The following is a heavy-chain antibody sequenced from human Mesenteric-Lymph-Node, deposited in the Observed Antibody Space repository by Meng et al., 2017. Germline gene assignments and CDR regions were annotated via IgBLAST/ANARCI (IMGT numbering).Heavy chain of an antibody. D-gene: IGHD3-10*01. V-gene: IGHV4-4*02. CDR3: LRGTGGSV. Sequence: LRALGTGSVKPSWNLYLTCAVSGDSITNHNWWAWGRQPPGKGLEWIWKIPHRGSSAYNPSLKSRVSMSIDKSKNQFSLKLTSVTAADTAVYHCLRGTGGSVWGQGTLVTVSS. CDR1: GDSITNHNW. CDR2: IPHRGSS. J-gene: IGHJ1*01.